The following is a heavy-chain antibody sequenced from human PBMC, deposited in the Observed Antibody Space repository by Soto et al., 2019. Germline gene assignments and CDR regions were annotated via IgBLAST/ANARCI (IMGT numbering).Heavy chain of an antibody. Sequence: SETLSLTCTVTGGAISGYYWTWIRQSDGEGLEWIGRIYSSGSTNYNPSLKSRVTISLDTSMNYFSPRLSSVTAADTAVYYCARGQRFSDWFDPWGQGTLVTVSS. CDR2: IYSSGST. V-gene: IGHV4-4*07. J-gene: IGHJ5*02. D-gene: IGHD3-3*01. CDR3: ARGQRFSDWFDP. CDR1: GGAISGYY.